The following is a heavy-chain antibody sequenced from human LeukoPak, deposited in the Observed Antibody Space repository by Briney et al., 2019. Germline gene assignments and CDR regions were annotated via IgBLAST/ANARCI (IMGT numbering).Heavy chain of an antibody. D-gene: IGHD6-19*01. CDR2: ISSSSSTI. J-gene: IGHJ4*02. V-gene: IGHV3-48*01. CDR3: ARGLRSSGWYVGY. Sequence: GGSLRLSCAASGFTFDDYAMHWVRQAPGKGLEWVSYISSSSSTIYYADSVKGRFTISRDNAKNSLYLQMNSLRAEDTAVYYCARGLRSSGWYVGYWGQGTLVTVSS. CDR1: GFTFDDYA.